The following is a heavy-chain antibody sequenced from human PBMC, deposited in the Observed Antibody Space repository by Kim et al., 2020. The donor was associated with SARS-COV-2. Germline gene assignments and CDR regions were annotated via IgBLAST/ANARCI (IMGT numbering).Heavy chain of an antibody. CDR2: ISYDGSNK. V-gene: IGHV3-30-3*01. D-gene: IGHD3-10*01. CDR1: GFTFSSCA. J-gene: IGHJ6*02. CDR3: ARDPWSRLRGLTYSYYGMGV. Sequence: GGSLRLSCAASGFTFSSCAIHWVRQAPGKGLEWVAVISYDGSNKNYADSVKGRFTISRDNSKNTLYLQMNSLRAEDTALYYGARDPWSRLRGLTYSYYGMGVWGQGTTVTVSS.